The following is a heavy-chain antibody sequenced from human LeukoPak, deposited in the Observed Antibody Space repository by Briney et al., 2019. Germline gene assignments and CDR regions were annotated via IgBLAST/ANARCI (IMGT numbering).Heavy chain of an antibody. V-gene: IGHV3-48*04. Sequence: GGSRRLSVATSGFTFRSYTMNWVRQAPGRGLEWISSILSDSGTTIHYADSVKGRFTISRDNAKNSLSLQMKSLRVEDTAVYYCVRGTSHPVWGQGTTVTVSS. J-gene: IGHJ3*01. CDR3: VRGTSHPV. CDR2: ILSDSGTTI. CDR1: GFTFRSYT. D-gene: IGHD1-14*01.